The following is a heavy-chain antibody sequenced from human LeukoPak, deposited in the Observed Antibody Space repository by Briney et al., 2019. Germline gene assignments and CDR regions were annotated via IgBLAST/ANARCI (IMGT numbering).Heavy chain of an antibody. J-gene: IGHJ4*02. Sequence: PGGSLRLSFAASGFTFEDYAMHWVRQAPGKGLEWVSGISWNSGSIGYADSVKGRFTISRDNAKNSLYLQMNSLRAEDTALYYCVKTAPIVATITGQSEYAKKHYYFDYWGQGTLVTVSS. V-gene: IGHV3-9*01. CDR3: VKTAPIVATITGQSEYAKKHYYFDY. D-gene: IGHD5-12*01. CDR2: ISWNSGSI. CDR1: GFTFEDYA.